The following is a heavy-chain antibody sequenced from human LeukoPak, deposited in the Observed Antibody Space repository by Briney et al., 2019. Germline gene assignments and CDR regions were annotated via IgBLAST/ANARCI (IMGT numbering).Heavy chain of an antibody. V-gene: IGHV3-21*04. CDR2: ISINSNYI. CDR3: AKDLVGISGYDPLDY. D-gene: IGHD3-22*01. J-gene: IGHJ4*02. Sequence: PGGSLRLSCAASGFTFSSYSMNWVRQAPGQGLEWVSSISINSNYIYYADSMKGRFTISRDNSKNTLYLQMNSLRAEDTAVYYCAKDLVGISGYDPLDYWGQGTLVTVSS. CDR1: GFTFSSYS.